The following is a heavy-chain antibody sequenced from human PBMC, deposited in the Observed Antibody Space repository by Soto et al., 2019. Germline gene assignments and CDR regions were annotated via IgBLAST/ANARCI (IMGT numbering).Heavy chain of an antibody. CDR3: ARGIQLWPWFDP. CDR1: GGSISSYY. Sequence: PSETLSLTCTVSGGSISSYYWTCIRQPPGKGLEWIGYIYYSGSTNYNPSLKSRVTILVDTSKNQFSLKLSSVTAADTAVYYCARGIQLWPWFDPWGQGTLVTVS. CDR2: IYYSGST. J-gene: IGHJ5*02. D-gene: IGHD5-18*01. V-gene: IGHV4-59*01.